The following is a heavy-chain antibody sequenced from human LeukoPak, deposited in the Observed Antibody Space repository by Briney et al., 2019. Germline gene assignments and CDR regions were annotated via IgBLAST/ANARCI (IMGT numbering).Heavy chain of an antibody. J-gene: IGHJ4*02. D-gene: IGHD5-18*01. CDR3: TRGAGYTYGSFY. Sequence: GGSLRLSCSGSGFTFGDYALSWVRQAPGKGLEWVGFIRSKAYGGTIAYAASVRGRFTISRDDSKSIAYLQMNSLKTEDTAVYYCTRGAGYTYGSFYWGQGTLVTVSP. CDR1: GFTFGDYA. V-gene: IGHV3-49*04. CDR2: IRSKAYGGTI.